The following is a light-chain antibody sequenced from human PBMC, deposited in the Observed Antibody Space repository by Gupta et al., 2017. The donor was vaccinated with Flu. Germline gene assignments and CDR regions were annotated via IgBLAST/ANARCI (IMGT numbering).Light chain of an antibody. J-gene: IGKJ1*01. CDR2: AAS. Sequence: DIQMTQSPSSLSASLGARVTITCRASQSISSSLSWYQQRPGKAPKLLVYAASSLSGGVPSRFSGSGSGTDFTLTISSLQPEDSATYFCQQSYTPQWTFGQGTKVEIK. CDR3: QQSYTPQWT. CDR1: QSISSS. V-gene: IGKV1-39*01.